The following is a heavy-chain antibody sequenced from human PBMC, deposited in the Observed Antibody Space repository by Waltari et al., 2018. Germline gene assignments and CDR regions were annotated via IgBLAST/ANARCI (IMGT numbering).Heavy chain of an antibody. D-gene: IGHD2-15*01. V-gene: IGHV4-39*01. CDR3: ARLPAGACSGGSCYSIYWYFDL. CDR2: IYYSGST. CDR1: GGSIRSSSYY. Sequence: QLQLQESGPGLVKPSETLSLTCTVSGGSIRSSSYYWGWIRQPPGKGLGWIGSIYYSGSTYYNPSLKSRVTISVDTSKNQFSLKLSSVTAADTAVYYCARLPAGACSGGSCYSIYWYFDLWGRGTLVTVSS. J-gene: IGHJ2*01.